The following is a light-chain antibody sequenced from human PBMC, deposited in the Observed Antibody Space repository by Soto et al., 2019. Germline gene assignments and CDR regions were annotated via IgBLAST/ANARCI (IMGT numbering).Light chain of an antibody. V-gene: IGLV2-14*01. CDR2: DVR. CDR3: SSYTTSSTYV. CDR1: SRDVGSYNY. J-gene: IGLJ1*01. Sequence: QSVLTQPASVSGSPGQSITISCTGTSRDVGSYNYVSWYQQHPGKAPKLMIYDVRNRPSGVSNRFSGSKSVNTASLTISGLQAEDEADYYCSSYTTSSTYVFGTGTKVTVL.